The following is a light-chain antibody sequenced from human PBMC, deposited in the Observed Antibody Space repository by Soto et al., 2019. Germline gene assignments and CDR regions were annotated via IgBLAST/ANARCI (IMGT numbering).Light chain of an antibody. J-gene: IGLJ2*01. CDR1: SSNIGAGYD. CDR3: QSYDSSLSGHVV. Sequence: HSVLTQPPSVSGAPGQRVTISCTGSSSNIGAGYDVHWYQQLPGTAPKLLIYGNSNRPSGVPDRFSGSKSGTSASLAITGIQAEDEADYYCQSYDSSLSGHVVFGGGTNLTVL. CDR2: GNS. V-gene: IGLV1-40*01.